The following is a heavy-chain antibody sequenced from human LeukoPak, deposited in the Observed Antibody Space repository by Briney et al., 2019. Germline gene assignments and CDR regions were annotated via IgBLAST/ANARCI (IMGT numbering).Heavy chain of an antibody. D-gene: IGHD5-12*01. CDR2: ISYDGSNK. CDR1: GFTFSSYG. J-gene: IGHJ4*02. V-gene: IGHV3-30*18. CDR3: AKDRDRGGYGHFDY. Sequence: GRSLRLSCAASGFTFSSYGMHWVRQAPGKGLEWVAVISYDGSNKYYADSVKGRFTISRDNSKNTLYLQMNSLRAEDTAVYYCAKDRDRGGYGHFDYWGQGTLVTVSS.